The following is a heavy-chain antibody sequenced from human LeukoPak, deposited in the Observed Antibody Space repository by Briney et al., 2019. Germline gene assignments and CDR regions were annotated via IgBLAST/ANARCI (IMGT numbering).Heavy chain of an antibody. CDR1: GYTFTGYY. CDR3: ARADPYSSGPTAAGGGNY. J-gene: IGHJ4*02. V-gene: IGHV1-2*02. Sequence: ASVKVSCKASGYTFTGYYMHWVRQAPGQGLEWMGWINPNSGGTNYAQKFQGRVTMTRDTSISTAYMELSRLRSDDTAVYYCARADPYSSGPTAAGGGNYWGQGTLVTVSS. D-gene: IGHD6-19*01. CDR2: INPNSGGT.